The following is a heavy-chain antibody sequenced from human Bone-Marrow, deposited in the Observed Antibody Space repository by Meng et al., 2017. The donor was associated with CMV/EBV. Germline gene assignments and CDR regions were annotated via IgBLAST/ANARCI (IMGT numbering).Heavy chain of an antibody. J-gene: IGHJ6*02. CDR2: VSWNGSRT. D-gene: IGHD1-26*01. Sequence: GESLKISCAASGFTFSNSDMKWVHQAPGKGLEWVSGVSWNGSRTHYVDSVKGRFIISRDNSRNTLYLQTNSLRVEDTAVYYCVKDSSWLGRSYAPLYVWGQGTTVTVSS. V-gene: IGHV3-35*01. CDR1: GFTFSNSD. CDR3: VKDSSWLGRSYAPLYV.